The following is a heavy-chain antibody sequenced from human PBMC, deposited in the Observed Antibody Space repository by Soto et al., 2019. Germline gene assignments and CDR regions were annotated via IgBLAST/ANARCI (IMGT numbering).Heavy chain of an antibody. CDR1: GYTFTDYW. CDR2: IYPDDSDS. CDR3: VATYGDYLDY. V-gene: IGHV5-51*01. J-gene: IGHJ4*02. D-gene: IGHD4-17*01. Sequence: PGESLKISCKGSGYTFTDYWIGWVRQMLGKGLEWMAIIYPDDSDSRYSPSFQGQVTISADKSISTAYLQWSSLKASDTAIYYCVATYGDYLDYWGQGTLVTVSS.